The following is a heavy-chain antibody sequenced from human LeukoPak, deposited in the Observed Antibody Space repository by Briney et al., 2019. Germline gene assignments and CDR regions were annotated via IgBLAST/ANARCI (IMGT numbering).Heavy chain of an antibody. CDR2: ISGSGGNI. CDR1: EFTFSSYA. J-gene: IGHJ4*02. V-gene: IGHV3-23*01. D-gene: IGHD3-22*01. CDR3: AKHFAAYYYDRNSQAADY. Sequence: GGSLRLSCAGSEFTFSSYALTWVRQAPGKGLEWVSAISGSGGNIYYADSVKGRFTISRDNSKNTLYLQMNSLRAEDTAVYYCAKHFAAYYYDRNSQAADYWGQGTLVTVSS.